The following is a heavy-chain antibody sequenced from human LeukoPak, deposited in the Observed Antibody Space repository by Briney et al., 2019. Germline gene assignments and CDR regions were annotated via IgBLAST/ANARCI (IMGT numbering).Heavy chain of an antibody. Sequence: GGSLRLSCAASGFTFSSYAMTWVRQAPGKAREWVSCATNSGGSTYDEASVKGRFTISRDNSRSTLYLQMNSLRAEDTALYYCANSRSSSCYAAVQHWGQGTLVTVSS. CDR1: GFTFSSYA. V-gene: IGHV3-23*01. CDR2: ATNSGGST. CDR3: ANSRSSSCYAAVQH. D-gene: IGHD2-2*01. J-gene: IGHJ1*01.